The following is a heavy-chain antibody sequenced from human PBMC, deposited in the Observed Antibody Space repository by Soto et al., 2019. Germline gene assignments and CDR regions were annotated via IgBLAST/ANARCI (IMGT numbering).Heavy chain of an antibody. CDR1: GYTFSSYG. J-gene: IGHJ6*02. D-gene: IGHD2-21*02. CDR2: ISAYNGNT. Sequence: QVQLVQSEAEVKKPGASVKVSCKASGYTFSSYGISWVRQAPGQGLEWMGWISAYNGNTNYAQKLQGRVTMTTDTSTSIAYMELRSLRSDDTAVYYCASSYCGGDCSVLYYYYGMDVWGQGTTVTVSS. CDR3: ASSYCGGDCSVLYYYYGMDV. V-gene: IGHV1-18*01.